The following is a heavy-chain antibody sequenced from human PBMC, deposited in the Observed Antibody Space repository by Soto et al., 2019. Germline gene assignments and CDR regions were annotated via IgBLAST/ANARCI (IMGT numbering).Heavy chain of an antibody. V-gene: IGHV1-46*01. J-gene: IGHJ6*02. D-gene: IGHD2-2*01. CDR1: GYTFTSYY. CDR2: INPSGGST. CDR3: ARDLTYCISIIWCRQAGALYYYYYGMDG. Sequence: ASVKVSCKASGYTFTSYYMHWVRQAPGQGLERKGIINPSGGSTSYAQKIQGRVTMTRDTSTSTVYMELSSLRSEDTAVYYCARDLTYCISIIWCRQAGALYYYYYGMDGWGQGTTVTVSS.